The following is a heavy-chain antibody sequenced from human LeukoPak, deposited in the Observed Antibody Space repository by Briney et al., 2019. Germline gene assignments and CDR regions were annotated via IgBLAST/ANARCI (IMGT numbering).Heavy chain of an antibody. CDR2: INHSGST. J-gene: IGHJ4*02. CDR1: GGSFSGYY. D-gene: IGHD5-24*01. Sequence: SETLSLTCAVYGGSFSGYYWSWIRQPTGKGLEWIGEINHSGSTNYNPSLKSRVTISVDTSKNQFSLKLSSVTAADTAVYYCARAGLTMGRIAVDYWGQGTLVTVSS. CDR3: ARAGLTMGRIAVDY. V-gene: IGHV4-34*01.